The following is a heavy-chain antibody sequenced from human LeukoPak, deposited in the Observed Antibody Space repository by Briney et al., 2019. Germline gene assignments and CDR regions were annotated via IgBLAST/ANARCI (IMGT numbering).Heavy chain of an antibody. CDR2: INPNSGGT. CDR3: ARDHTMTSNWFDP. V-gene: IGHV1-2*02. Sequence: ASVKVSCKASGYTFTGYYMHWVRQAPGQGLEWMGWINPNSGGTNYAQKFQGRVTMTRDTSISTAYMELSRLRSDDTAVYYCARDHTMTSNWFDPWGQGTLVTVSS. D-gene: IGHD3-22*01. J-gene: IGHJ5*02. CDR1: GYTFTGYY.